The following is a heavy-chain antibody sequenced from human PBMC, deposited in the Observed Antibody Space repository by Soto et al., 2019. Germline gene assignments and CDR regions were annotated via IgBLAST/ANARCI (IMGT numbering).Heavy chain of an antibody. CDR1: GFTFRRFT. Sequence: GGSLRLSCAAPGFTFRRFTMNWVRQAPGKGLEWVSTISSNSAYIYYTDALRGRFTISRDNAKNSLHLQMNSLRAEDTAVYYCTRDASRDSSARGWFDPWGPGTLVTVS. V-gene: IGHV3-21*01. CDR3: TRDASRDSSARGWFDP. CDR2: ISSNSAYI. J-gene: IGHJ5*02. D-gene: IGHD6-13*01.